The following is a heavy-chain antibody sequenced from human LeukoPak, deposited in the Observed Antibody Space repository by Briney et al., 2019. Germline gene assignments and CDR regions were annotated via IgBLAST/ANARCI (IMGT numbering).Heavy chain of an antibody. CDR1: GYSISSGYY. V-gene: IGHV4-38-2*01. CDR2: IHHTGVT. CDR3: ARYTGSIWGFSFDY. Sequence: SETLSLTCAVSGYSISSGYYWSWIRPPAGKALEWIATIHHTGVTYYNPSLKSRATISVDTSKNQFSLRLNSMTAAGTAVYYCARYTGSIWGFSFDYWGLGTLVTVSS. J-gene: IGHJ4*02. D-gene: IGHD3-16*01.